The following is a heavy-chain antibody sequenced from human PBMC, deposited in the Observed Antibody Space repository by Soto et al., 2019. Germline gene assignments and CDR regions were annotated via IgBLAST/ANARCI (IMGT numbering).Heavy chain of an antibody. Sequence: PGGSLRLSCAASGFTFSSYSMNWVRQAPGKGLEWVSSISSSSSYIYYADSVKGRFTISRDNAKNSLYLQMNSLRAEDTAVYYCARVQYSSSFCYYYGMDVWGQGTTVTVSS. V-gene: IGHV3-21*01. CDR3: ARVQYSSSFCYYYGMDV. J-gene: IGHJ6*02. CDR2: ISSSSSYI. D-gene: IGHD6-6*01. CDR1: GFTFSSYS.